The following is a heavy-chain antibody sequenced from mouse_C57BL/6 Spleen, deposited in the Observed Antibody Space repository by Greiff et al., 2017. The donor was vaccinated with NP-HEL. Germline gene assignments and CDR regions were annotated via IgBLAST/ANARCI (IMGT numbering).Heavy chain of an antibody. CDR1: GYTFTDYN. CDR2: INPNNGGT. J-gene: IGHJ1*03. D-gene: IGHD1-1*01. Sequence: EVQLQQSGPELVKPGASVKMSCKASGYTFTDYNMHWVKQSHGKSLEWIGYINPNNGGTSYNQKFKGKATLTVNKSSSTAYMELRSLTSEDSAVYYCASQVLFGWYFDVWGTGTTVTVSS. V-gene: IGHV1-22*01. CDR3: ASQVLFGWYFDV.